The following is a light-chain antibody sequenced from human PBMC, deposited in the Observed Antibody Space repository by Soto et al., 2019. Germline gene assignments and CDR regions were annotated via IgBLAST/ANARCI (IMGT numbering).Light chain of an antibody. V-gene: IGKV3-15*01. CDR1: QSISNN. J-gene: IGKJ4*01. CDR2: GAS. CDR3: QHYNDLPLT. Sequence: EIVLTQSPGTLSVSPGERATLSCRASQSISNNLAWYQQKPGQAPRLLIYGASTRATGIPARFSGSGSGTEFTLTISSLQSEDFAVYSCQHYNDLPLTFGGGTKVDIK.